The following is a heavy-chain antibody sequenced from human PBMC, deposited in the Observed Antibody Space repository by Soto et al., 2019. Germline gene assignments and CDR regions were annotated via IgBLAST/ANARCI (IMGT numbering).Heavy chain of an antibody. Sequence: SVKVSCKASGGTFSSYAISWVRQAPGQGLEWIGGIIPIFGTANYAQKFQGRVTITADEFTSTAYMELSSLRSEDTAVYYCAKSGSYLRLTFDIWGQGTMVTVSS. CDR2: IIPIFGTA. V-gene: IGHV1-69*13. D-gene: IGHD1-26*01. CDR1: GGTFSSYA. J-gene: IGHJ3*02. CDR3: AKSGSYLRLTFDI.